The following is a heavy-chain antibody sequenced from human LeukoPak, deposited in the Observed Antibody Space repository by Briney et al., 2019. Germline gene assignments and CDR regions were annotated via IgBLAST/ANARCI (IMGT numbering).Heavy chain of an antibody. CDR3: ARKSIAARRYFDY. D-gene: IGHD6-6*01. J-gene: IGHJ4*02. CDR2: IKQDVSEK. V-gene: IGHV3-7*01. CDR1: GFTFSSYW. Sequence: GGSLRLSCAASGFTFSSYWMSWVRQAPGKGLEWVANIKQDVSEKYYVDSVKGRFTISRDNAKNSLYLQMNSLRAEDTAVYYCARKSIAARRYFDYWGQGTLVTVSS.